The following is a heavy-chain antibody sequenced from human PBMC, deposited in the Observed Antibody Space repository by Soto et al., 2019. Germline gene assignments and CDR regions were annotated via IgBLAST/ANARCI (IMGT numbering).Heavy chain of an antibody. CDR3: ARPLLIYGDPNYYYYGMDV. CDR2: ISAYNGNT. Sequence: QVQLVQSGAEVKKPGASVKVSCKASGYTFTSYGISWVRQAPGQGLEWMGWISAYNGNTNYAQQLQGRVTMTTDTSTSTAYMELRSLRSDDTAVYYCARPLLIYGDPNYYYYGMDVWGQGTTVTVSS. V-gene: IGHV1-18*04. D-gene: IGHD4-17*01. J-gene: IGHJ6*02. CDR1: GYTFTSYG.